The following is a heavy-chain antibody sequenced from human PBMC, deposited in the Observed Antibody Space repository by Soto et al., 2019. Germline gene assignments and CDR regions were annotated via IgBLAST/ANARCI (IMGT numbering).Heavy chain of an antibody. CDR2: IYYSGST. J-gene: IGHJ6*04. CDR1: GGSISSYY. Sequence: PSETLSLTCTVSGGSISSYYWSWIRQPPGKGLEWIGYIYYSGSTNYNPSLKSRVTISVDTSKNQFSLKLSSVTAADTDVYYCARASSNYAYYYGIDVWGKGTTVTVSS. V-gene: IGHV4-59*01. D-gene: IGHD4-4*01. CDR3: ARASSNYAYYYGIDV.